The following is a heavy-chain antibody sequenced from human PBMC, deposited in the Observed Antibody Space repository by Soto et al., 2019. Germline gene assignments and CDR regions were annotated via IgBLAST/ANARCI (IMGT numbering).Heavy chain of an antibody. V-gene: IGHV1-18*01. Sequence: QVQLVQSGAEVKKPGASVKVSCKASGYTFTSYGISWVRQAPGQGLEWMGWISAYNGNTNYAQKLQGRVTMTTDTSTSTAYMELRSLRSDDTAVYYCARVNTIFGVVIHPLYGMDVWGQGTTVTVSS. CDR2: ISAYNGNT. CDR3: ARVNTIFGVVIHPLYGMDV. D-gene: IGHD3-3*01. J-gene: IGHJ6*02. CDR1: GYTFTSYG.